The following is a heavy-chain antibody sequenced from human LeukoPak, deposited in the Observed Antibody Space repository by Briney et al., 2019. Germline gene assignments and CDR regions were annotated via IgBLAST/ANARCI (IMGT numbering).Heavy chain of an antibody. CDR2: ISSSGSTI. D-gene: IGHD1-26*01. CDR1: GFTFYSYA. CDR3: AVAGSGTFDI. Sequence: GGSLRLSCAASGFTFYSYAMNWVRQAPGKGLEWVSYISSSGSTIYYADSVKGRFLISRDNSKNTVSLQMNSLRVEDTAVYYCAVAGSGTFDIWGQGTTVTVSS. V-gene: IGHV3-23*01. J-gene: IGHJ3*02.